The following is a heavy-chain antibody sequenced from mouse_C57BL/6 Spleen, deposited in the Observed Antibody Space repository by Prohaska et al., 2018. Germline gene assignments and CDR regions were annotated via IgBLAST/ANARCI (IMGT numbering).Heavy chain of an antibody. Sequence: QVQLQQPGAELVKPGASVKLSCKASSYTFTSYWMHWVKQRPGQGLEWIGMIHPNSGSTNYKKKFKNKATLTVDKSSSTACMQLSSLTSEDSAVYYCAGGYPDYWGQGTTLTVSS. CDR1: SYTFTSYW. CDR3: AGGYPDY. V-gene: IGHV1-64*01. D-gene: IGHD2-2*01. CDR2: IHPNSGST. J-gene: IGHJ2*01.